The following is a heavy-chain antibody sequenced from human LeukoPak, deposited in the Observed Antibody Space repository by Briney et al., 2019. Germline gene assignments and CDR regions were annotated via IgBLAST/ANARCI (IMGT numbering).Heavy chain of an antibody. D-gene: IGHD3-10*01. CDR2: FDPEDGET. V-gene: IGHV1-24*01. J-gene: IGHJ4*02. CDR3: ARAEEVRGVLPYY. CDR1: GYTLTELS. Sequence: EASVKVSCKVSGYTLTELSMHWVRQAPGKGLEWMGGFDPEDGETIYAQKFQGRVTITADESTSTAYMELSSLRSEDTAVYYCARAEEVRGVLPYYWGQGTLATVSS.